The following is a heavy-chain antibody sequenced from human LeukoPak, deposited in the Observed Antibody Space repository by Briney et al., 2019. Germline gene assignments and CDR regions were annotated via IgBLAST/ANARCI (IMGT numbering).Heavy chain of an antibody. CDR3: ARGPGTIFGVVIIGMVWFDP. V-gene: IGHV4-39*07. D-gene: IGHD3-3*01. CDR2: INHSGST. CDR1: GGSITSSGNY. Sequence: SETLSLTCTVSGGSITSSGNYWGWIRQPPGKGLEWIGEINHSGSTNYNPSLKSRVTISVDTSKNQFSLKLSSVTAADTAVYYCARGPGTIFGVVIIGMVWFDPWGQGTLVTVSS. J-gene: IGHJ5*02.